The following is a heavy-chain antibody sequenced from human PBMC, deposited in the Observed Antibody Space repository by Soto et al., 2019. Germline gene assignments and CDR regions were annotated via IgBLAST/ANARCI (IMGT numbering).Heavy chain of an antibody. V-gene: IGHV3-23*01. Sequence: EVQLLDSGGGLVQPGGSLRLSCAASGFTFASSAMSWVRQAPGKGLEWVSGISGSGGGTYYADSVKGRFTISRDTSKSTLYLQMNSLRAEDTAVYYCAKPLKSGYSYVYGAFDIWGQGTMVTVSS. CDR3: AKPLKSGYSYVYGAFDI. CDR2: ISGSGGGT. J-gene: IGHJ3*02. CDR1: GFTFASSA. D-gene: IGHD5-18*01.